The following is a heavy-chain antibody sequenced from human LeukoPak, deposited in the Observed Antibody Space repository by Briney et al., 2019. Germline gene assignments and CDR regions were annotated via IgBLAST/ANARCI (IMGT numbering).Heavy chain of an antibody. CDR1: GFTFDDYA. D-gene: IGHD3-22*01. CDR3: AKGEIYDYDSSGYYNY. CDR2: ISWNSSSK. Sequence: SLRLSCAASGFTFDDYATNWVRQAPGKGLEWVAGISWNSSSKGYADSVKGRFTISRDNAKNSLYLQMNSLRAEDTALYYCAKGEIYDYDSSGYYNYCGQGTLVTVSS. V-gene: IGHV3-9*01. J-gene: IGHJ4*02.